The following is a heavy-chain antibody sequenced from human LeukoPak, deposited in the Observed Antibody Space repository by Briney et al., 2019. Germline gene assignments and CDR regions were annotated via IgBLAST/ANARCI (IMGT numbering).Heavy chain of an antibody. J-gene: IGHJ4*02. CDR3: ARSTGSTMFIDY. CDR1: GGSISPYY. Sequence: SETLSLTCTVSGGSISPYYWSWIRQPPGKGLEWLGYIYYSGNTAYNPSLKSRVAISVDTSKNQFSLKLSSVTAADTAVHYCARSTGSTMFIDYWGQGTLVTVSS. CDR2: IYYSGNT. D-gene: IGHD3-10*02. V-gene: IGHV4-59*01.